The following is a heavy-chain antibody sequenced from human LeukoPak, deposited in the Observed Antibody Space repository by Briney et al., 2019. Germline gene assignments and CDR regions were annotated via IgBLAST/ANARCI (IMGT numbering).Heavy chain of an antibody. CDR3: ARMRQLLSPFDY. J-gene: IGHJ4*02. D-gene: IGHD2-2*01. CDR2: ISAYNGNT. Sequence: ASVKVSCKASGYTLTSYGISWVRQAPGQGLEWMGWISAYNGNTNYAQKLQGRVTMTTDTSTSTAYMELRSLRSDDTAVYYCARMRQLLSPFDYWGQGTLVTVSS. V-gene: IGHV1-18*01. CDR1: GYTLTSYG.